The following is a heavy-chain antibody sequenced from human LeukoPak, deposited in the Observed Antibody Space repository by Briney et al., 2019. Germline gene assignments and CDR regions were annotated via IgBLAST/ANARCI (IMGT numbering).Heavy chain of an antibody. CDR2: IWYDGINK. D-gene: IGHD6-19*01. Sequence: GGSLRLSCAASGFTFKTFGMHWVPQAPGKGLEWVAIIWYDGINKYCADSVKGRFTISRDNSKNTLYLQMNSLRAENTAVYYCARWLYPYYFDYWGQGTLVTVSS. CDR1: GFTFKTFG. J-gene: IGHJ4*02. V-gene: IGHV3-33*01. CDR3: ARWLYPYYFDY.